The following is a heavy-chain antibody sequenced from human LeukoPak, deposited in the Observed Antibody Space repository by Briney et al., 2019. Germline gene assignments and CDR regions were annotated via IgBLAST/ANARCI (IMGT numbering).Heavy chain of an antibody. D-gene: IGHD6-6*01. CDR3: AKRVPYSSSSVYFDY. V-gene: IGHV3-23*01. CDR1: GFTFSSYG. Sequence: GGSLRLSCAVSGFTFSSYGMSWVRQAPGKGLEWVSAISDSGSDTYYADSVKGRFTISKDDSKNTLYLRMNSLRADDTAVYYCAKRVPYSSSSVYFDYWGQGTLVTVSS. J-gene: IGHJ4*02. CDR2: ISDSGSDT.